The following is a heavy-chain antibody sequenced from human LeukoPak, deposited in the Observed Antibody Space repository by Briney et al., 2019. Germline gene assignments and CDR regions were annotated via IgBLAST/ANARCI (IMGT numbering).Heavy chain of an antibody. CDR3: AKETIVVVAATRGGIVDY. Sequence: PGRSLRLSCAASGFTFSSYGMHWVRQAPGKGLEWVAVISYDGSNKYYADSVKGRFTISRDNSKNTLYLQMNSLRAEDTAVYYCAKETIVVVAATRGGIVDYWGQGTLVTVSS. V-gene: IGHV3-30*18. CDR2: ISYDGSNK. J-gene: IGHJ4*02. D-gene: IGHD2-15*01. CDR1: GFTFSSYG.